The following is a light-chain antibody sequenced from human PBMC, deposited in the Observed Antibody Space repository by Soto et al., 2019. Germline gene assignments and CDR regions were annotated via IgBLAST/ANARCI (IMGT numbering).Light chain of an antibody. CDR3: SSFAGSDSVV. Sequence: QSVLTQPASVSGSPGQSITISCTGTNSDVGGYNYVSWYQQHAGKGPKLMIYEVTKRPSGVPDRFSGSKFGNTASLTVSGLQADDEAAYYCSSFAGSDSVVFGGGTKVTVL. J-gene: IGLJ2*01. V-gene: IGLV2-8*01. CDR1: NSDVGGYNY. CDR2: EVT.